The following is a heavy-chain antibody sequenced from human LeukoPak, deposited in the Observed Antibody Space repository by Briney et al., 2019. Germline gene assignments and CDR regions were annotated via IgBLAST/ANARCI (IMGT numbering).Heavy chain of an antibody. V-gene: IGHV1-58*02. J-gene: IGHJ6*02. Sequence: SVKVSCKASGFTFTSSAMQWVRQARGQRLEWIGWIVVGSGNTNYAQKFQEGVTITRDMSTSTAYMELSSLRSEDTAVYYCAAAPRFGESNYYYYGMDVWGQGTTVTVSS. CDR1: GFTFTSSA. CDR3: AAAPRFGESNYYYYGMDV. D-gene: IGHD3-10*01. CDR2: IVVGSGNT.